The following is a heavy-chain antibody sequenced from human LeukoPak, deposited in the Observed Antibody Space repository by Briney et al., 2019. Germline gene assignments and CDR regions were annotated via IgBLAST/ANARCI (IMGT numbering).Heavy chain of an antibody. CDR1: GGSFSGYY. D-gene: IGHD5-18*01. CDR2: INHSGST. Sequence: SETLSLTCAVYGGSFSGYYWSWTRQPPGRGLEWIGEINHSGSTNYNPSLKSRVTISVDTSKNQFSLKLSSVTAADTAVYYCARASGYSYGRRYYYYGMDDWGQGTTVTVSS. J-gene: IGHJ6*02. CDR3: ARASGYSYGRRYYYYGMDD. V-gene: IGHV4-34*01.